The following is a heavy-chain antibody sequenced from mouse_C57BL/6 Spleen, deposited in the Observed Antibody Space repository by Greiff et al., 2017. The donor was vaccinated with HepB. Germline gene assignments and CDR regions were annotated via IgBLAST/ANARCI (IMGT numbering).Heavy chain of an antibody. CDR3: ARDGNYERAMDY. J-gene: IGHJ4*01. V-gene: IGHV1-82*01. CDR2: IYPGDGDT. D-gene: IGHD2-1*01. CDR1: GYAFSSSW. Sequence: QVHVKQSGPELVKPGASVKISCKASGYAFSSSWMNWVKQRPGKGLEWIGRIYPGDGDTNYNGKFKGKATLTADKSSSTAYMQLSSLTSEDSAVYFCARDGNYERAMDYWGQGTSVTVSS.